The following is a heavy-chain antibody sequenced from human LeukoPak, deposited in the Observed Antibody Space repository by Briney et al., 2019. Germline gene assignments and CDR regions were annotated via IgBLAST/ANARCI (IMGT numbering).Heavy chain of an antibody. CDR3: VKDGWSD. D-gene: IGHD2-15*01. CDR2: VSGSDNT. J-gene: IGHJ4*02. Sequence: PGGSLRLSCVSSGFIFSDYGMSWVRQAPGKGLEWVSFVSGSDNTYYAESAKGRFTISRDNSKNTLYLQMNSLRAEDTAIYYCVKDGWSDWGQGTLVTVSS. V-gene: IGHV3-23*01. CDR1: GFIFSDYG.